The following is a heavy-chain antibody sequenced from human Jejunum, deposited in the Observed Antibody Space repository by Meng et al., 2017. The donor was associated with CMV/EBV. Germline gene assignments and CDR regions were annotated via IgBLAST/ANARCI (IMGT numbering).Heavy chain of an antibody. CDR3: VRDFWSDFYAY. Sequence: QVQLAHAGAEVKKPGASVKVSCKTSGYTFTTYGISWVRQAPGQGLEWVGWSSTSNGNTHYAQKVQDRVTMTTDTSTSTAYMELRSLTSDDTAVYYCVRDFWSDFYAYWGQGTLVTVSS. CDR1: GYTFTTYG. D-gene: IGHD3-3*01. V-gene: IGHV1-18*01. J-gene: IGHJ4*02. CDR2: SSTSNGNT.